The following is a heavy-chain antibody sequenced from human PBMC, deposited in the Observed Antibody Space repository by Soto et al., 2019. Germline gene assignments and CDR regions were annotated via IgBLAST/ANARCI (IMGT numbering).Heavy chain of an antibody. J-gene: IGHJ5*02. V-gene: IGHV3-30-3*01. CDR2: ISYTGANQ. CDR1: GFTFSTYA. D-gene: IGHD3-16*01. Sequence: QVRLVESGGGAVQPGDSLRLSCDASGFTFSTYALHWVRQAPGKGLEWVAFISYTGANQYYADSVKGRFTVSRDNSKNIASLQMTSLKPEESAVYYCARDAFLYSRVAYYDPWGQGTLVPVSS. CDR3: ARDAFLYSRVAYYDP.